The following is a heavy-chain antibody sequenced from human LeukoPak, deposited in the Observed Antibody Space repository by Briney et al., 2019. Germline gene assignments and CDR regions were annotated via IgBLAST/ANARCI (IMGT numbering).Heavy chain of an antibody. CDR3: ARSRDDYGDGNFDY. D-gene: IGHD4-17*01. CDR2: IWYDGSNK. J-gene: IGHJ4*02. Sequence: GGSLRLSCAASGFTFSSYGMHWVRQAPGKGLEWVAIIWYDGSNKYYADSVKGRFTISRDNSKNTLYLQMNSLRAEDTAVYYCARSRDDYGDGNFDYWGQGTLVTVSS. V-gene: IGHV3-33*01. CDR1: GFTFSSYG.